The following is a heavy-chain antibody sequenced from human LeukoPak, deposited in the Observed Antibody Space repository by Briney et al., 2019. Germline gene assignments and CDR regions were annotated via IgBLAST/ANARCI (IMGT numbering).Heavy chain of an antibody. Sequence: GGSLRLSCAASGFTFSNAWMSWVRQAPGKGLEWVGRIKSKTDGGTTDYAAPVKGRFTISRDDSKNTLYLQMHSLKTEDTAVYYCTTDVHYYDSCGYYAWGQGTLVTVSS. CDR3: TTDVHYYDSCGYYA. CDR2: IKSKTDGGTT. D-gene: IGHD3-22*01. V-gene: IGHV3-15*01. CDR1: GFTFSNAW. J-gene: IGHJ5*02.